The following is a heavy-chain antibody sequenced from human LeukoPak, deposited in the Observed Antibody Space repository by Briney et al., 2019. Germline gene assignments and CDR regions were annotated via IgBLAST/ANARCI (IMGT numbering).Heavy chain of an antibody. V-gene: IGHV3-23*01. Sequence: PGGSLRLSCAASGFTFSSYAMSWVRQAPGKGLEWVSAISGSGGSTYYADSVKGRFTISRDNSKNTLYLQLNSLRADDTAIYYCANHPTPTASRNFDYWGQGTLVTVSS. CDR1: GFTFSSYA. J-gene: IGHJ4*02. CDR2: ISGSGGST. D-gene: IGHD2-15*01. CDR3: ANHPTPTASRNFDY.